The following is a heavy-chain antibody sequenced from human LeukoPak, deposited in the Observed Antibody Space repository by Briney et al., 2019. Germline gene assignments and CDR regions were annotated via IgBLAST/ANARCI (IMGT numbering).Heavy chain of an antibody. CDR1: GFTFSSYS. V-gene: IGHV3-48*01. CDR2: ISSSSSTI. Sequence: PGGSLSLSCAASGFTFSSYSRNWVRQAPGRGLEWVSYISSSSSTIYYADSVKGRFTISRDNAKNSLYLQMNSLRAEDTAVYYCARDPDYYDSSGHSWGQGTLVTVSS. J-gene: IGHJ4*02. CDR3: ARDPDYYDSSGHS. D-gene: IGHD3-22*01.